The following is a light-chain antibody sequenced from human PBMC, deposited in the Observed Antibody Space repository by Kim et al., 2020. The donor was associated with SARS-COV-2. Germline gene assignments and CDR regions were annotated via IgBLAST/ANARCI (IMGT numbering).Light chain of an antibody. CDR3: QVWDETTEHVI. Sequence: KTAKITCEGSDIGEKAVHWYQQKPGRAPLLVIHSDNRRPSGIPERISGSKSGNTATLTTSRVEAGDEADYYCQVWDETTEHVIFGGGTQLTVL. V-gene: IGLV3-21*04. J-gene: IGLJ2*01. CDR1: DIGEKA. CDR2: SDN.